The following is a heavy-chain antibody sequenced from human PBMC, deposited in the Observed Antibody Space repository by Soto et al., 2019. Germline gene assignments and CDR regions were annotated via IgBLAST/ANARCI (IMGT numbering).Heavy chain of an antibody. CDR3: ARTVGAAYYFDV. Sequence: SETLSLTCTVSGDSMSKYYWSWIRQPAGKGLEWIGRIYTSGSTNYNPSLKSRVNMSIDTSNNHFSLNLKSVTAADAAVYYCARTVGAAYYFDVWGQGALVTVSS. V-gene: IGHV4-4*07. D-gene: IGHD1-26*01. CDR2: IYTSGST. CDR1: GDSMSKYY. J-gene: IGHJ4*02.